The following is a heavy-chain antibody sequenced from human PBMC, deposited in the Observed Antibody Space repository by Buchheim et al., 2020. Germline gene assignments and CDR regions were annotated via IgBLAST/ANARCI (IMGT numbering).Heavy chain of an antibody. Sequence: QVQLVESGGGVVQPGRSLRLSCAASGFTFSSYGMHWVRQAPGKGLEWVAVISYDGSNKYYADPVKGRFTISRDNSKNTLYLQMNSLRAEDTAVYYCAKDRGEQWLVRYYYYGMDVWGQGTT. CDR1: GFTFSSYG. CDR3: AKDRGEQWLVRYYYYGMDV. D-gene: IGHD6-19*01. V-gene: IGHV3-30*18. CDR2: ISYDGSNK. J-gene: IGHJ6*02.